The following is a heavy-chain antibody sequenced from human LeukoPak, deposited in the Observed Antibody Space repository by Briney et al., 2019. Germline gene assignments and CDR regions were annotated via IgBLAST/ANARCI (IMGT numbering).Heavy chain of an antibody. V-gene: IGHV3-33*01. CDR2: IWYDGSNK. CDR1: GFTFSSYG. D-gene: IGHD1-26*01. Sequence: PGGSLRLSCAASGFTFSSYGMHWVRQAPGKGLEWVAVIWYDGSNKYYADSVKGRFTISRDNSKNTLYLQMNSLRAEDTAVYYCARDSGGYEGATVAYWGQGTLVTVSS. CDR3: ARDSGGYEGATVAY. J-gene: IGHJ4*02.